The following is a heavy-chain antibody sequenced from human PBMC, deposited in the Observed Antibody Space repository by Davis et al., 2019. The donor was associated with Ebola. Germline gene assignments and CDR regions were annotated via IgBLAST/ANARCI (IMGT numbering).Heavy chain of an antibody. CDR3: ARQTFRYSNYYPDAFDI. CDR1: GGSISSSSYY. J-gene: IGHJ3*02. CDR2: IYYSGST. V-gene: IGHV4-39*01. Sequence: MPSETLSLTCTVSGGSISSSSYYWGWIRQPPGKGLEWIGSIYYSGSTYYNPSLKSRVTISVDTSKNQFSLKLSSVTAADTAVYYCARQTFRYSNYYPDAFDIWGQGTMVTVSS. D-gene: IGHD4-11*01.